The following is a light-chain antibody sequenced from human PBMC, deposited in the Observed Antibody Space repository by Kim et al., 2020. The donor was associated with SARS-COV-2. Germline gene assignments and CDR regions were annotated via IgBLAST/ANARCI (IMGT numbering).Light chain of an antibody. CDR3: CSYAGSSTSVV. Sequence: QSITISCTGTSSDVGSYNLVSWYQQHPGKAPNLMIYEVSKRPSGVSNRFSGSKSGNTASLTISGLQAEDEADYYCCSYAGSSTSVVFGVGTQLTV. CDR2: EVS. V-gene: IGLV2-23*02. J-gene: IGLJ2*01. CDR1: SSDVGSYNL.